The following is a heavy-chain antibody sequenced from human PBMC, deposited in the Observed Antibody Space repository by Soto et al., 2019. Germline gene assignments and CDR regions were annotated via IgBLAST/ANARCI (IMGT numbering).Heavy chain of an antibody. J-gene: IGHJ4*02. CDR2: ISAYNGNT. D-gene: IGHD6-19*01. CDR3: ARDMGSGKFFDY. Sequence: ASVKVSCKASGYTFPSYGISWVRQAPGQGPEWMGWISAYNGNTNYAQKLQGRVTMTTDTSTSTAYMELRSLRSDDTAVYYCARDMGSGKFFDYWGQGTLVTVSS. V-gene: IGHV1-18*01. CDR1: GYTFPSYG.